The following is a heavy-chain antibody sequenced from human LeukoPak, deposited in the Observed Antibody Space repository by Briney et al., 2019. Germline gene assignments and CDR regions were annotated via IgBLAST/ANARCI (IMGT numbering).Heavy chain of an antibody. V-gene: IGHV4-34*01. D-gene: IGHD6-13*01. CDR1: GGSFSGYY. J-gene: IGHJ4*02. CDR3: ARRLGGAAAGIFY. Sequence: SETLSLTCAVYGGSFSGYYWSWIRDPPGKGLEWIGEINHSGITNYNPSLKSRVTISVGTSKNHCSLKLSSVTAADTAVYYGARRLGGAAAGIFYWGQGNLVTVSS. CDR2: INHSGIT.